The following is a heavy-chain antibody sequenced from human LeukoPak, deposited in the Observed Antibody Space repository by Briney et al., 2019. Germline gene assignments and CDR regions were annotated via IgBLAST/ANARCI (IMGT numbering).Heavy chain of an antibody. Sequence: GGSLRLPCAASGLTLRNFSMQWVSQACGEGGEWIGRIRSKENNYATTYNASGKGSLTLSRDDSENTAYLQMNSLKTEDTAIYYCTRRGGSYSIPYDAFHIWGQGTVVTVPS. V-gene: IGHV3-73*01. CDR3: TRRGGSYSIPYDAFHI. J-gene: IGHJ3*02. CDR1: GLTLRNFS. CDR2: IRSKENNYAT. D-gene: IGHD1-26*01.